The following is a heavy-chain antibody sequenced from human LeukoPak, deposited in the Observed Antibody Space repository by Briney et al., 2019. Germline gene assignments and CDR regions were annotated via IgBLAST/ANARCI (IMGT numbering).Heavy chain of an antibody. V-gene: IGHV1-69*13. CDR3: ARDSSDRLYYYYYMDV. Sequence: ASVKVSCKASGGTFSSYAISWLRQAPVQGLEWMGGIIPIFGTANYAQKFQGRVTITADESTSTAYMELSSLRSEDTAVYYCARDSSDRLYYYYYMDVWGKGTTVTVSS. J-gene: IGHJ6*03. CDR1: GGTFSSYA. CDR2: IIPIFGTA.